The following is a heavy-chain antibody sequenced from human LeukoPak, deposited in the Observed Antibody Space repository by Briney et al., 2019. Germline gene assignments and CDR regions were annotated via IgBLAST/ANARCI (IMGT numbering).Heavy chain of an antibody. D-gene: IGHD5-24*01. CDR3: AKLPERWLQFYYFDY. Sequence: GGSLRLSCAASGFTFSSYWMHWVRQAPGKGLVWVSRINTDGSSTSYADSVKGRFTISRDNAKNTLYLQMNSLRAEDTAVYYCAKLPERWLQFYYFDYWGQGTLVTVSS. V-gene: IGHV3-74*01. J-gene: IGHJ4*02. CDR1: GFTFSSYW. CDR2: INTDGSST.